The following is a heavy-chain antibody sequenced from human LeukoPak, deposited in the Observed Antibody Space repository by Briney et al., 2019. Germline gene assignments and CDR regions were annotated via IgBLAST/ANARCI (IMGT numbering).Heavy chain of an antibody. J-gene: IGHJ6*03. D-gene: IGHD3-22*01. CDR1: GVSISSSNSY. Sequence: SETLSLTCTVSGVSISSSNSYWGWIRQPPGKGLEWIGSIYYSGNTYYNASLKSQVSISIDTSKNQFSLKLSSVTAADTAVYYCARSDYYDSYFYYYYMDVWGKGTTVTVSS. CDR3: ARSDYYDSYFYYYYMDV. V-gene: IGHV4-39*07. CDR2: IYYSGNT.